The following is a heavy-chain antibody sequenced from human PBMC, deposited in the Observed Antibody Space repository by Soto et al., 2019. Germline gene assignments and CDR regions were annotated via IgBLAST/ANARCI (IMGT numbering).Heavy chain of an antibody. V-gene: IGHV1-58*01. CDR3: AAAGTRIVVVTANPDAFDI. CDR1: GFTFTSSA. J-gene: IGHJ3*02. CDR2: IVVGSGNT. D-gene: IGHD2-21*02. Sequence: ASVKVSCKASGFTFTSSAVQWVRQARGQRLEWIGWIVVGSGNTNYAQKFQERVTITRDMSTSTAYMELSSLRSEDTAVYYCAAAGTRIVVVTANPDAFDIWGQGTMVTVS.